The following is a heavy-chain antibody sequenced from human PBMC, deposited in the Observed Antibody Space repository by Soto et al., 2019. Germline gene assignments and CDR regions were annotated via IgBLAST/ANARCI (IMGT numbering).Heavy chain of an antibody. CDR1: GFTFSGYS. CDR3: ARVRTGSYFDY. CDR2: ITSGSGTI. J-gene: IGHJ4*02. D-gene: IGHD1-26*01. Sequence: PGGSLRLSCAASGFTFSGYSMTWVRQTPGKGLEWLSYITSGSGTIYYADSVKGRFTISRDNAKNSVYLQMNSLRDEDTAVYYCARVRTGSYFDYWGQGTLVTVSS. V-gene: IGHV3-48*02.